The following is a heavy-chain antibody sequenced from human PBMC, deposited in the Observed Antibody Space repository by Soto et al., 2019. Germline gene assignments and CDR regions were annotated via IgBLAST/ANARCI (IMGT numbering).Heavy chain of an antibody. CDR3: ARKTLSYGFDLDV. CDR1: GFRFDDYN. V-gene: IGHV3-43*01. J-gene: IGHJ6*02. Sequence: GGSLRLSCAASGFRFDDYNMHWVRQGPGKGLELVSFISWNGANTFYADSVKGRFTISRDSSKESVSLQINSLRSEDTALYYCARKTLSYGFDLDVWGQGTTVTVSS. D-gene: IGHD5-12*01. CDR2: ISWNGANT.